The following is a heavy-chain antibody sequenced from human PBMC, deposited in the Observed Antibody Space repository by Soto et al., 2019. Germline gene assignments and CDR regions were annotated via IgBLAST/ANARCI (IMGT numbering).Heavy chain of an antibody. CDR1: GYTFTSYG. CDR3: ERDLRIAVAHKLFDY. D-gene: IGHD6-19*01. CDR2: ISAYNGNT. V-gene: IGHV1-18*01. Sequence: VKVSCKASGYTFTSYGISWVRQATGQGLEWMGWISAYNGNTNYAQKLQGRVTMTTDTSTSTAYMELRSLRSDDTAVYYCERDLRIAVAHKLFDYWGQGTLVTVS. J-gene: IGHJ4*02.